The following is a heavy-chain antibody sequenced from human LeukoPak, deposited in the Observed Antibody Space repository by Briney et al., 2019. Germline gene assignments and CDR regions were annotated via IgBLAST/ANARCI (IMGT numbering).Heavy chain of an antibody. CDR3: ARDDNGGNWFDP. V-gene: IGHV1-46*01. Sequence: GASVKVSCKASGYTFTNFYMHWVRQAPGQGLEWMGVINPSGGSTSYAQKFQGRVTMTRDTSTSTVYMELSSLRSEDTAVYYCARDDNGGNWFDPWGQGTLVTVSS. J-gene: IGHJ5*02. D-gene: IGHD4-23*01. CDR2: INPSGGST. CDR1: GYTFTNFY.